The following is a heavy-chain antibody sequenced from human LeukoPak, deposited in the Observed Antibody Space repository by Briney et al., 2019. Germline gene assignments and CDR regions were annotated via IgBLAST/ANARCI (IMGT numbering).Heavy chain of an antibody. CDR3: ARDSPRIAAAGSFDY. J-gene: IGHJ4*02. D-gene: IGHD6-13*01. V-gene: IGHV3-11*01. CDR2: ISSSGSTI. Sequence: GGSLRLSCAASGFTFSDYYMSWIRQAPGKGLEWVSYISSSGSTIYYADSVKGRFTISRDIAKNSLYLQMNSLRAEDTAVYYCARDSPRIAAAGSFDYWGQGTLVTVSS. CDR1: GFTFSDYY.